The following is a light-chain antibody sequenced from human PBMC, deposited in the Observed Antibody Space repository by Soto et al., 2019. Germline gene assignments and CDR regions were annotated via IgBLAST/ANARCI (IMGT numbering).Light chain of an antibody. CDR2: GAS. CDR1: QSVNNNY. V-gene: IGKV3-20*01. J-gene: IGKJ2*01. CDR3: XXXAISPRT. Sequence: EIVLTQSPGTLSLSPGERATLSCRASQSVNNNYLAWFQQKPGQAPRLLVYGASSRATGIPDRFSGSGSGTDFTLTXSILXPXXXXXXXXXXXAISPRTFGQGTNLEIK.